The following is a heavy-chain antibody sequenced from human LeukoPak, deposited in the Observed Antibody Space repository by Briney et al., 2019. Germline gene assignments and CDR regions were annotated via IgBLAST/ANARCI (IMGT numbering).Heavy chain of an antibody. Sequence: GASVKVSCKASGYTFTGYYMHWVRQAPGQGLEWMGWINPNNGGTNYAQKFQGRVTMTRDTSISTAYMELSRLRSDDTAVYYCAREDYGDRRYSTWGQGALVTVSS. D-gene: IGHD4-17*01. CDR3: AREDYGDRRYST. CDR1: GYTFTGYY. V-gene: IGHV1-2*02. J-gene: IGHJ5*02. CDR2: INPNNGGT.